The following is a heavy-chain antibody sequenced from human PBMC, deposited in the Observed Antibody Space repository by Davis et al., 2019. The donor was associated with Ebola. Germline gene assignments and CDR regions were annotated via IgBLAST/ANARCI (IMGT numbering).Heavy chain of an antibody. Sequence: MPSETLSLTCAVYGGSFSGYYWSWIRQPPGKGLEWIGSIYYSGSTYYNPSLKSRVTISVDTSKNQFSLKLSSVTAADTAVYYCARQTYYYDSSGYPRDWFDPWGQGTLVTVSS. CDR2: IYYSGST. D-gene: IGHD3-22*01. J-gene: IGHJ5*02. CDR3: ARQTYYYDSSGYPRDWFDP. CDR1: GGSFSGYY. V-gene: IGHV4-34*01.